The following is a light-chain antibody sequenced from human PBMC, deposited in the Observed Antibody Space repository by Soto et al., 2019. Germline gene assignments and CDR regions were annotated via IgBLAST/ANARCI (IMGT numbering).Light chain of an antibody. Sequence: QSVLTQPASVSGSAGQSIAIFCTGSSSDVGIYNYVSWYQQHPGKVPKLIIYEVTSRPLGVSIRFSGSKSGNTASLTISGLQPEDEADYYCSSYTTSSTRVFGTGTKVTVL. J-gene: IGLJ1*01. CDR3: SSYTTSSTRV. CDR1: SSDVGIYNY. V-gene: IGLV2-14*01. CDR2: EVT.